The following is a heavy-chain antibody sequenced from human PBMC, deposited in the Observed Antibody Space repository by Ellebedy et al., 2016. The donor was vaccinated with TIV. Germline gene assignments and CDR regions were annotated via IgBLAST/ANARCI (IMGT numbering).Heavy chain of an antibody. CDR2: ISSSSSYI. Sequence: PGGSLRLSCAASGFTFSSYSMNWVRQAPGKGLEWVSSISSSSSYIYYADSVKGRFTISRDNAKNSLYLQMNSLRAEDTAVYYCARDRAEWLRSDYWGQGTLVTVSS. D-gene: IGHD5-12*01. V-gene: IGHV3-21*01. CDR3: ARDRAEWLRSDY. J-gene: IGHJ4*02. CDR1: GFTFSSYS.